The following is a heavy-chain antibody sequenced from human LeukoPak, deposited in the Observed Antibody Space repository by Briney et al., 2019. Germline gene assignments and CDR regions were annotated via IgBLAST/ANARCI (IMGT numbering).Heavy chain of an antibody. CDR3: ATCSGGSCEPQNYYYYMDV. CDR2: IRYDGSNK. D-gene: IGHD2-15*01. CDR1: GFTFSSYG. J-gene: IGHJ6*03. V-gene: IGHV3-30*02. Sequence: TGGSLRLSCAASGFTFSSYGMHWVRQAPGKGLEWVAFIRYDGSNKYYADSVKGRFTISRDNSKNTLYLQMNSLRAEDTAVYYCATCSGGSCEPQNYYYYMDVWGKGTTVTVSS.